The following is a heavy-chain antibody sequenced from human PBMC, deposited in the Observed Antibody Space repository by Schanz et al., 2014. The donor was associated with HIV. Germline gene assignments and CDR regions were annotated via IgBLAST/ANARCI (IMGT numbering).Heavy chain of an antibody. D-gene: IGHD3-22*01. Sequence: VQLVESGGGVVQPGRSLRLSCAASGFTFSSYWMHWVRQAPGKGLVWVSRINSDGSSTNYADSVKGRLTISRDNSKNTLYLQMTTLRTEDTAVYYCAKPEYDSRGNSQSHFDSWGQGTLVTVSS. CDR3: AKPEYDSRGNSQSHFDS. J-gene: IGHJ4*02. CDR1: GFTFSSYW. CDR2: INSDGSST. V-gene: IGHV3-74*02.